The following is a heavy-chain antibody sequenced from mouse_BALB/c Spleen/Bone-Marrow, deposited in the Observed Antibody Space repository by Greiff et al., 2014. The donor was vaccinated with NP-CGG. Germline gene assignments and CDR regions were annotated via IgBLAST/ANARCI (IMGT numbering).Heavy chain of an antibody. CDR3: ARGGGYDGYHGLAY. Sequence: VQLQQSGPELVKPGASVKISCKAFGYTFTDYNMHWVKQSHGKSLEWIGYIYPYNGGTGYNQKFKSKATLTVDNSSSTAYMELRSLTSEDSAVYYCARGGGYDGYHGLAYWGQGTLVTVCA. D-gene: IGHD2-3*01. CDR1: GYTFTDYN. V-gene: IGHV1S29*02. J-gene: IGHJ3*01. CDR2: IYPYNGGT.